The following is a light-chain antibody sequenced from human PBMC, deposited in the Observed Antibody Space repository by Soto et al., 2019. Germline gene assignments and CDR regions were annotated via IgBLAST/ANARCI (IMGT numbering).Light chain of an antibody. V-gene: IGLV1-47*01. J-gene: IGLJ3*02. CDR3: AAWDDSLSGVV. CDR1: SSNIGSNY. CDR2: RNN. Sequence: QSVLTQPPSASGTPGQRVTISCSGSSSNIGSNYVYWYQQLPGTAPKLLIYRNNQLPSGVPDRFSCSKSGTSASLAISGLRSEDEANYYCAAWDDSLSGVVFGGGTKLTVL.